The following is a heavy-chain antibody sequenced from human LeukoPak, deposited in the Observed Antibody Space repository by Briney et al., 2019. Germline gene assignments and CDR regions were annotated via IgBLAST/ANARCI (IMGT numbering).Heavy chain of an antibody. Sequence: GGSLRLSCAASGFTFSSYPMNWVRQAPGKGLDWIGRSRNRAHSYSTEYAASVKGRFTVSRADSENSLYLQMNSLKTDDTAVYYCVALIRGLGYWGQGTLVTVSS. CDR2: SRNRAHSYST. CDR3: VALIRGLGY. CDR1: GFTFSSYP. J-gene: IGHJ4*02. V-gene: IGHV3-72*01. D-gene: IGHD3-10*01.